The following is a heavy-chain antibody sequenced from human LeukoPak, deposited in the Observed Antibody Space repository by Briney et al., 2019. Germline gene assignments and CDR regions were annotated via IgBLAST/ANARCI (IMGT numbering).Heavy chain of an antibody. Sequence: PGRSLRLSCAASGFTFSSYSMNWVRQAPGKGLEWVSYISSSSSTIYYADSVKGRFTISRDNAKNSLYLQMNSLRAEDTAVYYCARDGDSSSLTPWGQGTLVTVSS. J-gene: IGHJ5*02. CDR3: ARDGDSSSLTP. CDR2: ISSSSSTI. CDR1: GFTFSSYS. V-gene: IGHV3-48*01. D-gene: IGHD6-13*01.